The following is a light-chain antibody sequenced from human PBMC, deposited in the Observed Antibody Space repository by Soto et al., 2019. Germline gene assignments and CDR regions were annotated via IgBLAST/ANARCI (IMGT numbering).Light chain of an antibody. V-gene: IGKV1-9*01. CDR3: QQLNSYPRLT. CDR2: AAS. CDR1: HDITSF. J-gene: IGKJ3*01. Sequence: DIQMTQSPSSLSASVGDRVTITCQASHDITSFLNWYQHKPGRAPKLLIYAASTLQSGVPSRFSGSGSGTDFTLTISSLQPEDFATYYCQQLNSYPRLTFGPGTKVDIK.